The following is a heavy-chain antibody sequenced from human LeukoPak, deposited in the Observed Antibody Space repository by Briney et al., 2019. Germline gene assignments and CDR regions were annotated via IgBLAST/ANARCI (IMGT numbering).Heavy chain of an antibody. Sequence: GGSLRLSCAASGFTFSSYAMHWVRQAPGKGLEWVAVISYDGSNKYYADSVKGRFTISRDNSKNTLYLQMNSLRAEDTAVYYCARDIGIVVVPAATGWFDPWGQGTLVTVPS. V-gene: IGHV3-30-3*01. CDR3: ARDIGIVVVPAATGWFDP. D-gene: IGHD2-2*01. CDR1: GFTFSSYA. CDR2: ISYDGSNK. J-gene: IGHJ5*02.